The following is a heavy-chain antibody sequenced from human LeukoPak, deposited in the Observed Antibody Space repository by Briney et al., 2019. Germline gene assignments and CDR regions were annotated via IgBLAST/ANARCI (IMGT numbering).Heavy chain of an antibody. CDR2: ISGSGGST. CDR1: GFTFSSYA. CDR3: VKGNLRLVVVTALNP. D-gene: IGHD2-21*02. J-gene: IGHJ5*02. Sequence: PGGSLRLSCAASGFTFSSYAMSWVRQAPGKGLEWVSAISGSGGSTHNADSVKGRFTISRDNSKNTVYLQMNSLRVEDTALYYCVKGNLRLVVVTALNPWGQGTLVTVSS. V-gene: IGHV3-23*01.